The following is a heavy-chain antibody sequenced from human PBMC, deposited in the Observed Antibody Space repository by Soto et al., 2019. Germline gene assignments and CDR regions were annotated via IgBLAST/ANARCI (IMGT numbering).Heavy chain of an antibody. CDR1: GGSIRRGCYY. D-gene: IGHD2-8*01. CDR3: ARDRLMAKAGNARHYFGLDV. J-gene: IGHJ6*02. CDR2: IYYSGNT. V-gene: IGHV4-31*03. Sequence: TLSLTCTVSGGSIRRGCYYWSCIRQNPRRGLEWIGNIYYSGNTYYNPSLKSRLTISVDTSKNQFSLNLSSVTAADTAVYYCARDRLMAKAGNARHYFGLDVWGQGTTVTVSS.